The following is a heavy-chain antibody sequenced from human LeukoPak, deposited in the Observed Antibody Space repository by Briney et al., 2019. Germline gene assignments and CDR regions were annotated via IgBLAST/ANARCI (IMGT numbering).Heavy chain of an antibody. CDR1: GGSISSSSYY. D-gene: IGHD3-16*02. Sequence: KPSETLSLTCTVSGGSISSSSYYWGWIRQPPGKGLEWIGSIYYSGSTYCNPSLKSRVTISVDTSKNQFSLKLSSVTAADTALYYCARSSIYYAGYYYYMDVWGKGTTVTVSS. CDR2: IYYSGST. J-gene: IGHJ6*03. V-gene: IGHV4-39*01. CDR3: ARSSIYYAGYYYYMDV.